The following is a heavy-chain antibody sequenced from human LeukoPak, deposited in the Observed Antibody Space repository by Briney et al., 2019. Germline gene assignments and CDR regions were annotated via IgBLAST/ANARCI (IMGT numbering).Heavy chain of an antibody. Sequence: PSETLSLTCTVSGGSISSGGYYWSWIRQHPGKGLEWIGYIYYSGSTYYNPSLKSRVTISVDTSKNQFSLKLSSVTAADTAVYYCARDASGIGSGGGDSPSYYFDYWGQGTLVTVSS. J-gene: IGHJ4*02. CDR2: IYYSGST. CDR1: GGSISSGGYY. CDR3: ARDASGIGSGGGDSPSYYFDY. D-gene: IGHD2-21*02. V-gene: IGHV4-31*03.